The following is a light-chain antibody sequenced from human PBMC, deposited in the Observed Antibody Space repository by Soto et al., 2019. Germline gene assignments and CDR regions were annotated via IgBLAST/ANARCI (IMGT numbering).Light chain of an antibody. Sequence: EVVVTQSPGTLSVSPGERATLSCRASQSVSSKYLAWYQQKPGQAPRLLIFGASSRATGIPDRFSGSGSGTDFTLTISRLASEDVAVYYYQQYGSSGTFGPGTKVEIK. CDR3: QQYGSSGT. V-gene: IGKV3-20*01. CDR1: QSVSSKY. J-gene: IGKJ3*01. CDR2: GAS.